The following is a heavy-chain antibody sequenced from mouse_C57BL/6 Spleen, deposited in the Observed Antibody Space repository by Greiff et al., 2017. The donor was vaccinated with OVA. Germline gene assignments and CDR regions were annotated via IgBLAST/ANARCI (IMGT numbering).Heavy chain of an antibody. CDR3: ASILDGYYAWFAY. Sequence: EVKLEESGGGLVKPGGSLKLSCAASGFTFSSYTMSWVRQTPEKRLEWVATISGGGGNTYYPDSVKGRFTISRDNAKNTLYLQMSSLRSEDTALYYCASILDGYYAWFAYWGQGTLVTVSA. CDR1: GFTFSSYT. J-gene: IGHJ3*01. CDR2: ISGGGGNT. D-gene: IGHD2-3*01. V-gene: IGHV5-9*01.